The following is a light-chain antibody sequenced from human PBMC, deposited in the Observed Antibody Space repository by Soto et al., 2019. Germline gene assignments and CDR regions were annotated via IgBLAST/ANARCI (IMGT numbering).Light chain of an antibody. CDR1: QSVSDNY. CDR3: QQYDSSPIT. CDR2: GAS. V-gene: IGKV3-20*01. Sequence: EIVLTQSPGTLPLSPGETATLSCRASQSVSDNYLAWYQQKPGQAPRLLIFGASSGAVGIPDRFSGAGSGTDFSLTISRLEPEDFAVYYCQQYDSSPITFGGGTKVDNK. J-gene: IGKJ4*01.